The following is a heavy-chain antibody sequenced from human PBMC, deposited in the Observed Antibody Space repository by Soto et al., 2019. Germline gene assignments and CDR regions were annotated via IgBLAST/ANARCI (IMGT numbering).Heavy chain of an antibody. CDR2: ISYDGSNK. V-gene: IGHV3-30-3*01. D-gene: IGHD2-15*01. CDR1: GFTFSSYA. J-gene: IGHJ4*02. Sequence: QVQLVESGGGVVQPGRSLRLSCAASGFTFSSYAMHWVRQAPGKGLEWVAVISYDGSNKYYADSVKGRLTISRDNSKNALYLQMTSLRAEDTAVYYCARDPGWTDFAEWTYSVDYWGQGTLVTVSS. CDR3: ARDPGWTDFAEWTYSVDY.